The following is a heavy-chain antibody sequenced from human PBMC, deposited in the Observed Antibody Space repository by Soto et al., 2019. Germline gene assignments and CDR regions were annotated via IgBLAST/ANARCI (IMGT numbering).Heavy chain of an antibody. CDR2: ISYDGSNK. V-gene: IGHV3-30-3*01. CDR3: ARELGSGYYGMDV. Sequence: QVQLVESGGGVVQPGRSLRLSCAASGFTFSSYAMHWVRQAPGKGLEWVAVISYDGSNKYYADSVKGRFTISRDNSKNTLYLQMNSLRAEDTAVYYCARELGSGYYGMDVWGKGTTVTVSS. CDR1: GFTFSSYA. J-gene: IGHJ6*04. D-gene: IGHD3-10*01.